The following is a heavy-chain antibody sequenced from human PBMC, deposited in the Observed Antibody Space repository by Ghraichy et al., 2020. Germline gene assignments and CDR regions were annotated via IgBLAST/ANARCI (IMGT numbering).Heavy chain of an antibody. D-gene: IGHD6-19*01. V-gene: IGHV3-9*01. Sequence: GGSLRLSCAASGFTFDDYAMHWVRQAPGKGLEWVSGISWNSGSIGYADSVKGRFTISRDNAKNSLYLQMNSLRAEDTALYYCAKVRIAVAGTAPFDYWGQGTLVTVPS. CDR2: ISWNSGSI. CDR3: AKVRIAVAGTAPFDY. CDR1: GFTFDDYA. J-gene: IGHJ4*02.